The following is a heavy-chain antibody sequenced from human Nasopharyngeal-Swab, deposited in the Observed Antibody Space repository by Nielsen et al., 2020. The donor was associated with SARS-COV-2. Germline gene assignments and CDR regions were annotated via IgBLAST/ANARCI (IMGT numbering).Heavy chain of an antibody. CDR3: ARTGGVLRFLEWLPNWFDP. Sequence: GGSLRLSCAASGFTFSDYYMSWIRQAPGKGLEWVSYISSSSYTNYADSVKGRFTISRDNAKNSLYLQMNSLRAEDTAVYYCARTGGVLRFLEWLPNWFDPWGQGTLVTVSS. J-gene: IGHJ5*02. CDR1: GFTFSDYY. D-gene: IGHD3-3*01. CDR2: ISSSSYT. V-gene: IGHV3-11*06.